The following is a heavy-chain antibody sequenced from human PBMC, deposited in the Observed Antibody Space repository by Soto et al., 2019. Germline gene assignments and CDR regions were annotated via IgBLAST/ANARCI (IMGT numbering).Heavy chain of an antibody. CDR2: IIPIFGTA. CDR3: ATPLERYQLLRSYDAFDI. CDR1: GGTFSSYA. D-gene: IGHD2-2*01. J-gene: IGHJ3*02. V-gene: IGHV1-69*01. Sequence: SVKVSCKASGGTFSSYAISWVRQAPGQGLEWMGGIIPIFGTANYAQKFQGRVTITADESTSTAYMELSSLRSEDTAVYYCATPLERYQLLRSYDAFDIWGQGTMVTVSS.